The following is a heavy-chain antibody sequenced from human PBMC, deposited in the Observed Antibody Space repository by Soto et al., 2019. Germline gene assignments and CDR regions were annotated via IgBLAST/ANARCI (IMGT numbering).Heavy chain of an antibody. CDR3: ASSVEDIVATTY. CDR2: INPSGGST. J-gene: IGHJ4*02. V-gene: IGHV1-46*01. D-gene: IGHD5-12*01. CDR1: GYTFTSYY. Sequence: ASVKVSCKASGYTFTSYYMHWVRQAPGQGLEWMGIINPSGGSTSYAQKFQGRVTMTRDTSTSTVYMELSSLRSEDTAVYYCASSVEDIVATTYWGQGTLVTVSS.